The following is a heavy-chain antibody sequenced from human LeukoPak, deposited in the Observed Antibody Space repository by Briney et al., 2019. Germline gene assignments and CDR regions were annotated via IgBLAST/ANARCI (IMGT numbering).Heavy chain of an antibody. J-gene: IGHJ4*02. Sequence: GGSLRLSCAASGLTFSDYFMIWIRQAPGKGLEWVSYISMSTYTNYADSVKGRFTISRDNAKNSQYLQMNSLRAEDTAVYYCARDIGGYNYDYWGQGTLVTVSS. CDR1: GLTFSDYF. V-gene: IGHV3-11*06. CDR2: ISMSTYT. D-gene: IGHD5-24*01. CDR3: ARDIGGYNYDY.